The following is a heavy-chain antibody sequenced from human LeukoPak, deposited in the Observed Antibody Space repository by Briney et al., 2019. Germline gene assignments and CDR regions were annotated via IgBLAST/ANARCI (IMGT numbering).Heavy chain of an antibody. D-gene: IGHD3-22*01. V-gene: IGHV5-51*01. Sequence: GESLKISCQGSGYSFTTYWIGWVRQMPEKGLEWMGFIYPADSDTRYSPSFQGQVTISADKSISTAYLQWSSLKASDTAMYYCARLDDSSGYYGYWGQGTLVTVSS. CDR3: ARLDDSSGYYGY. J-gene: IGHJ4*02. CDR2: IYPADSDT. CDR1: GYSFTTYW.